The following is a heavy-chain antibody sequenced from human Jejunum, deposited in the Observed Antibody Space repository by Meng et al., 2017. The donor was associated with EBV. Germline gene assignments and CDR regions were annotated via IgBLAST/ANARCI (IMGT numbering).Heavy chain of an antibody. J-gene: IGHJ4*02. CDR3: TRAGYYRFDY. D-gene: IGHD1-26*01. CDR1: GFTLSDPW. V-gene: IGHV3-74*02. Sequence: VQLVESGGGLFQPGGSLRLSCAASGFTLSDPWIHWVRQAPGEGLMWVSRINPDGRTINYGDSVKGRFTISRDNAKNTVYLQMNSLRAEDTAVYYCTRAGYYRFDYWGQGALVTVSS. CDR2: INPDGRTI.